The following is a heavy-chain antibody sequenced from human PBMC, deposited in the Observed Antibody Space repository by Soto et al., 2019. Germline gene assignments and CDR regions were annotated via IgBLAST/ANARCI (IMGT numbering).Heavy chain of an antibody. CDR3: AKAGVGGFRGWDTFNWFDS. J-gene: IGHJ5*01. CDR1: GFIFRSYA. V-gene: IGHV3-23*01. D-gene: IGHD5-18*01. CDR2: ISGSGDST. Sequence: EVQLLESGGGLVQPGGSLRLSCAASGFIFRSYAMNWVRQAPGKGLERVSGISGSGDSTYYADAVKGRFTISRDNSKNTLFLQMNSLRDEDGAVDYCAKAGVGGFRGWDTFNWFDSWGQGILVTVSS.